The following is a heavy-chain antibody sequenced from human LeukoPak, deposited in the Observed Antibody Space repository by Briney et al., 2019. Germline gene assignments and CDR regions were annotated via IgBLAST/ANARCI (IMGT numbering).Heavy chain of an antibody. CDR2: LSAAGRTI. Sequence: GGSLRLSCAASGFALTSYSMNWVRQAPGKGLEWISYLSAAGRTIYYADSVQGRFSISRDTAKNTVSLQMGSLRADDTAVYYCARGGYTHGLDSWGQGVLVVVSS. CDR3: ARGGYTHGLDS. V-gene: IGHV3-48*01. J-gene: IGHJ4*02. CDR1: GFALTSYS. D-gene: IGHD5-12*01.